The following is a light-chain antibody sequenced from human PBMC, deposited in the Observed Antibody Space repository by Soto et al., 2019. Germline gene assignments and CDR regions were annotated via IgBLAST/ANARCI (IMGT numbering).Light chain of an antibody. Sequence: QSALTQPPSASGSPGQSVTISCAGTSSDVGGYNYVSWYQQHPGKAPKLVIYEVTKRPSGVSDRFSGSKSGNTASLTVSGLQAEDEADYYCSSFTGASTIFGTGTKLTVL. CDR2: EVT. CDR1: SSDVGGYNY. V-gene: IGLV2-8*01. J-gene: IGLJ1*01. CDR3: SSFTGASTI.